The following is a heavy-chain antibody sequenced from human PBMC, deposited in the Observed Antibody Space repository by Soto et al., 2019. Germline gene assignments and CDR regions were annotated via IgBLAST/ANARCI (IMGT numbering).Heavy chain of an antibody. V-gene: IGHV1-3*01. J-gene: IGHJ6*02. CDR3: ARAGDGPYYERGRGHAAYYGMDV. D-gene: IGHD3-3*01. CDR2: INAGNGNT. CDR1: GYTFSNYG. Sequence: ASVKVSCKASGYTFSNYGIHWVRQAPGQRLEWMGLINAGNGNTKYSQNFQGRVTLTRDTSASTAYMELSSLRSEDTAVYYCARAGDGPYYERGRGHAAYYGMDVWGQGNTVTVSS.